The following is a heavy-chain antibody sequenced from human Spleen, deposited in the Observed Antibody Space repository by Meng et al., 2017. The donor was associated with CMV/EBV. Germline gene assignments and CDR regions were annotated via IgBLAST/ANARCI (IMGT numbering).Heavy chain of an antibody. J-gene: IGHJ6*02. Sequence: GESLKISCAASGFTFSSYAMSWVRQAPGKGLESVAIIYIGGGTYYADSVKGRFTISRDNSKNTLFLLMNSLRAEDTALYYCAKYVRGDYYYYGMDVWGQGTTVTVSS. V-gene: IGHV3-23*03. CDR3: AKYVRGDYYYYGMDV. CDR1: GFTFSSYA. CDR2: IYIGGGT. D-gene: IGHD2/OR15-2a*01.